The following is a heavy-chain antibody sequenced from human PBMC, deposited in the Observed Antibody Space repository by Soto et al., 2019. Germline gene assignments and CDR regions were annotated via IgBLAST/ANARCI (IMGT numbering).Heavy chain of an antibody. CDR1: GFTFSSYA. D-gene: IGHD4-17*01. CDR3: AKDPGGDYDNYLDY. Sequence: EVQLLESGGGLVQPGGSLRLSCAASGFTFSSYAMSWVRQAPGKGLEWVAAISGSGGSTYYADSVKGRFTISRDNSKNTLYQQMNSLRAEDTGVDYCAKDPGGDYDNYLDYWGQGTLVTVYS. V-gene: IGHV3-23*01. J-gene: IGHJ4*02. CDR2: ISGSGGST.